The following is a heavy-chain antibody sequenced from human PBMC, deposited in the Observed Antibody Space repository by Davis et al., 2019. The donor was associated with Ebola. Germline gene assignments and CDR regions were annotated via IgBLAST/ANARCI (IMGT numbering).Heavy chain of an antibody. Sequence: PSETLSLTCTVSGATFSSYYWGWIRQPPGKGLEWIGYIYHSGAMNYNTSLTGRVFISVDTSKNEFSLKLTSLTAADTAVYFCAGYSAHITTWGQGTLVSVSS. CDR2: IYHSGAM. CDR3: AGYSAHITT. V-gene: IGHV4-59*01. D-gene: IGHD1-26*01. J-gene: IGHJ5*02. CDR1: GATFSSYY.